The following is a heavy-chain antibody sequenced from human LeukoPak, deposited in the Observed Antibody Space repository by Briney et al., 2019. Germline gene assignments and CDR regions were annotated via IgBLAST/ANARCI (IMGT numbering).Heavy chain of an antibody. Sequence: AASVKVSCKASGYTFTGYYMHWVRQAPGQGLEWMGWINPNSGGTNYAQKFQGRVTVTRDTSISTAYMELSRLRSDDTAVYYCARDPVRGYSYGYSPIMITFGGVIADYGMDVWGQGTTVTVSS. J-gene: IGHJ6*02. CDR3: ARDPVRGYSYGYSPIMITFGGVIADYGMDV. D-gene: IGHD3-16*02. CDR2: INPNSGGT. V-gene: IGHV1-2*02. CDR1: GYTFTGYY.